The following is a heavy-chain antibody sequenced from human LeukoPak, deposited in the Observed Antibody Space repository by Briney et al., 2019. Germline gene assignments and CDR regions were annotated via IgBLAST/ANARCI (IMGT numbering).Heavy chain of an antibody. Sequence: SETLSLTCTVSGGSISSSSSYWGWIRQPPGKGLEWIGSIYYSGSTYYNPSLKSRVTISVDTSKNQFSLKLSSVTAADTAVYYCARRFVDTSTGAFDIWGQGTMVTVSS. J-gene: IGHJ3*02. D-gene: IGHD5-18*01. CDR3: ARRFVDTSTGAFDI. CDR1: GGSISSSSSY. CDR2: IYYSGST. V-gene: IGHV4-39*01.